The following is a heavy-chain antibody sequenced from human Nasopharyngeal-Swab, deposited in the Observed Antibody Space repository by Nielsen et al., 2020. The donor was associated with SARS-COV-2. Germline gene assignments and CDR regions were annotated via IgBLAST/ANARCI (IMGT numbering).Heavy chain of an antibody. D-gene: IGHD3-10*01. V-gene: IGHV3-23*01. CDR3: AKSRRVLLWFGELTY. Sequence: GGSLRLSCAASGFTFSSYAMSWVRQAPGKGLEWVSAISGSGGSTYYADSVKGRFTISRDNSKNTLYLQMNSPRAEDTAVYYCAKSRRVLLWFGELTYWGQGTLVTVSS. J-gene: IGHJ4*02. CDR2: ISGSGGST. CDR1: GFTFSSYA.